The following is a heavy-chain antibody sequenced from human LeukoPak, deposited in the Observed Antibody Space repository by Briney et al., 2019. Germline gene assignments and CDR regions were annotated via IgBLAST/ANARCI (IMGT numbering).Heavy chain of an antibody. CDR1: GGSISSYY. V-gene: IGHV4-59*01. CDR3: ARVGHCSSTSCPGGFDP. J-gene: IGHJ5*02. Sequence: PSETLSLTCTVSGGSISSYYWSWIRQPPGKGLEWIGYIYYSGSTNYNPSLKSRVTISVDTSKNQFSLKLSSVTAADTAVYYCARVGHCSSTSCPGGFDPWGQGTLVTVSS. CDR2: IYYSGST. D-gene: IGHD2-2*01.